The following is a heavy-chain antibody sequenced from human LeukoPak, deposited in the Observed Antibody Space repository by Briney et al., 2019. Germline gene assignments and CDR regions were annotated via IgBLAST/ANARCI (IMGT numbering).Heavy chain of an antibody. J-gene: IGHJ6*02. Sequence: ASVKVSCKASGYTFTSYDINWVRQATGQGLEWMGWMNPNSGNTGYAQKFQGRVTMTRNTSIRTAYMELSSLRSEDTAVYYCARTEQWLVPLYYYYGMDVWGQGTTVTVSS. CDR3: ARTEQWLVPLYYYYGMDV. CDR1: GYTFTSYD. D-gene: IGHD6-19*01. CDR2: MNPNSGNT. V-gene: IGHV1-8*01.